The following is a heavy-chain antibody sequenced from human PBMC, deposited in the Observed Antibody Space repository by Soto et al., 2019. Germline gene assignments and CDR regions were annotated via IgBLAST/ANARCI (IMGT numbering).Heavy chain of an antibody. J-gene: IGHJ4*02. V-gene: IGHV3-23*01. CDR2: ISGSGGGT. Sequence: EVQLWESGGGLVQPGGSLRLSCAVSGYSFSSFDMSWVRQAPGKGLEWVSTISGSGGGTNYADSVKGRFTISRDISTYTVYLQMNSLRAVVTAVYYCAHRTGFDYWGQGALVTVSS. CDR1: GYSFSSFD. CDR3: AHRTGFDY.